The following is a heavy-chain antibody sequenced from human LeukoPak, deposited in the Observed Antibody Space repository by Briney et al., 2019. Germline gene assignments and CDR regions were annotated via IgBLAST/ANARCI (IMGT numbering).Heavy chain of an antibody. Sequence: ASVKVSCKASGYTFTSYGISWVRQAPGQGLEWMGWISAYNGNTNYAQKLQGRVTMTTDTSTSTAYMELRSLRSDDTAVYYCARADDILTGYRGGAFDIWGQGTMVTVSS. CDR1: GYTFTSYG. CDR3: ARADDILTGYRGGAFDI. V-gene: IGHV1-18*04. D-gene: IGHD3-9*01. CDR2: ISAYNGNT. J-gene: IGHJ3*02.